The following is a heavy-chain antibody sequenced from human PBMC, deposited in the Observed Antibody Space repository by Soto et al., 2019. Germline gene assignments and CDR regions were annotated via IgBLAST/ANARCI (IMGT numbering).Heavy chain of an antibody. CDR2: INHSGNT. D-gene: IGHD3-10*01. Sequence: SETLSLTCAVYGGTFSAYYWSWIRQSPGTGLEWIGEINHSGNTNYNPSLKSRVTISVDTSKKQFSLKLTSVTAADTAVYYCARGGVFFFAAPTNPFDYWGQGTLVTVSS. V-gene: IGHV4-34*01. CDR1: GGTFSAYY. CDR3: ARGGVFFFAAPTNPFDY. J-gene: IGHJ4*02.